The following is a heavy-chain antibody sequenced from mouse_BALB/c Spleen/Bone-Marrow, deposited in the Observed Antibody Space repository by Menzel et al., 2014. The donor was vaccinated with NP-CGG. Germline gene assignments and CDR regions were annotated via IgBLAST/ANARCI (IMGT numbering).Heavy chain of an antibody. CDR1: GYTFTSYY. CDR2: FYPGDGSA. CDR3: ARWRYPYAMDY. J-gene: IGHJ4*01. Sequence: QVHLQQSGPELVKPGASVKMSCKASGYTFTSYYIHWVKQRPGQGLEWIGWFYPGDGSAKYNEKFKDKTTLTADKSSSTAYMLLSSLTSEDSAIYFCARWRYPYAMDYWGQGTSVTVSS. V-gene: IGHV1S56*01. D-gene: IGHD5-1-1*01.